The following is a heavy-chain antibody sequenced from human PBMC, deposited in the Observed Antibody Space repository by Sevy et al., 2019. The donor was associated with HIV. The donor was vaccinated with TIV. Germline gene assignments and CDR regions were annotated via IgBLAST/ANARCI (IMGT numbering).Heavy chain of an antibody. CDR1: GGSISSSNW. D-gene: IGHD1-26*01. CDR2: IYHSGST. Sequence: SETLSLTCAVSGGSISSSNWWSWVRQPPGKGLEWIGEIYHSGSTNYNPSLKSRVTISVDKSKNQLSLKLSSGTAADTAVYYCARVVGATVRGFYYWGQGTLVTVSS. CDR3: ARVVGATVRGFYY. J-gene: IGHJ4*02. V-gene: IGHV4-4*02.